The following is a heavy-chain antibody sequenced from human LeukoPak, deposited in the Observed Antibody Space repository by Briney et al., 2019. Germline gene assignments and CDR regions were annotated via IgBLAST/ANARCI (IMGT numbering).Heavy chain of an antibody. CDR1: GYTLTYFY. V-gene: IGHV1-2*02. CDR3: ARDGYGSGSFFSDY. D-gene: IGHD3-10*01. CDR2: INPNNGAT. Sequence: ASVKVSCKASGYTLTYFYIHWVRQPPGQGREWVGWINPNNGATNYAQKFQGRVTMTRDTSISTSYMEVRRLRSDDTAVYFCARDGYGSGSFFSDYWGQGTLVTVSS. J-gene: IGHJ4*02.